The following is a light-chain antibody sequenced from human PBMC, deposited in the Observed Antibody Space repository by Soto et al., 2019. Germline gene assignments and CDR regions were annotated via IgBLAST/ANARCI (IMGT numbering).Light chain of an antibody. CDR2: KAS. J-gene: IGKJ1*01. CDR3: QQYNSYPWT. Sequence: DIQMTQSPSTLSASVRDRVTITCRAGQSISSWLAWYQHKPGKAPKLLIYKASTLQTGVPSRFSGTGSGTEFTLTISSLQPVDFATYFCQQYNSYPWTFGQGTKVEIK. V-gene: IGKV1-5*03. CDR1: QSISSW.